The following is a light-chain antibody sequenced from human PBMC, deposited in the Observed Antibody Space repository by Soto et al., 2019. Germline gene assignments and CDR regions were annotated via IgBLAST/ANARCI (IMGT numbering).Light chain of an antibody. Sequence: QSALTQPASVSGSPGQSITISCTGTSSDVGGYNYVSWYQRHPGKAPKLMIYEVSNRPSGVSNRFSGSKSGNTASLTISGLQAEEEADYYCSSYTSSSTYVFGTGTKVTVL. CDR1: SSDVGGYNY. CDR3: SSYTSSSTYV. V-gene: IGLV2-14*01. CDR2: EVS. J-gene: IGLJ1*01.